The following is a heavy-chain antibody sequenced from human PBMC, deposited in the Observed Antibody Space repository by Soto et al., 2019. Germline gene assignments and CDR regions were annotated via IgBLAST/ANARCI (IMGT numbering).Heavy chain of an antibody. Sequence: GGSLILSCAASGFTFSSYGMHWVRQAPGKGLEWVAVISYDGSNKYYADSVKGRFTISRDNSKNTLYLQMNSLRAEDTAVYYCAYYSGYDLEYYFDYWGQGTLVTVSS. D-gene: IGHD5-12*01. CDR1: GFTFSSYG. V-gene: IGHV3-30*03. J-gene: IGHJ4*02. CDR2: ISYDGSNK. CDR3: AYYSGYDLEYYFDY.